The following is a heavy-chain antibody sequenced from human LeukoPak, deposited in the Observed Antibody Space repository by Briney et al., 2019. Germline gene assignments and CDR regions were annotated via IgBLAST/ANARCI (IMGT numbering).Heavy chain of an antibody. CDR2: ISSSSDSI. Sequence: GGSLRLSCAASGFSLSTYSMNWVRQAPGKGLEWVSSISSSSDSIHYADSVKGRFTISRDNSKNTLYLQMGSLRAEDMAVYYCAREGNYDHEGPDYFDYWGQGTLVTVSS. CDR3: AREGNYDHEGPDYFDY. V-gene: IGHV3-21*01. J-gene: IGHJ4*02. D-gene: IGHD3-3*01. CDR1: GFSLSTYS.